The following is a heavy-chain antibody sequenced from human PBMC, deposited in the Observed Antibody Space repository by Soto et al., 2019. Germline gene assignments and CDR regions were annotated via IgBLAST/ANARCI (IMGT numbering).Heavy chain of an antibody. J-gene: IGHJ5*02. CDR2: ISVYNGNT. V-gene: IGHV1-18*01. Sequence: GASVKVSCKASGYTFTSSGISWVRQAPGQGLEWMGWISVYNGNTNYAQNFQGRVSMTTDTSTSTVYMEPRNLRSDDTAVYYCARGVVVPAATGKTWFDPWGQGTLVTVSS. CDR3: ARGVVVPAATGKTWFDP. D-gene: IGHD2-2*01. CDR1: GYTFTSSG.